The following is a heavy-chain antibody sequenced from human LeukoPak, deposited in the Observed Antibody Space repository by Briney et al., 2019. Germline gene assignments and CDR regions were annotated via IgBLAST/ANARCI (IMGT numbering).Heavy chain of an antibody. CDR3: ARRTGRCSSTSCYPVGYYYYYYMDV. V-gene: IGHV4-39*07. J-gene: IGHJ6*03. D-gene: IGHD2-2*01. Sequence: PSETLSLTCTVSGGSISSSSYYWGWIRQPPGKGLEWIGSIYYSGSTYYNPSLKSRVTISVDTSKNQFSLKLSSVTAADTAVYYCARRTGRCSSTSCYPVGYYYYYYMDVWGKGTTVTISS. CDR2: IYYSGST. CDR1: GGSISSSSYY.